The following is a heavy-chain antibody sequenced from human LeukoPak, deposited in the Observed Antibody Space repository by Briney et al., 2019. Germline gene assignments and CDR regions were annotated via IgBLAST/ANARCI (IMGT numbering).Heavy chain of an antibody. D-gene: IGHD5-24*01. CDR3: ARVRDVYNHVFEN. CDR2: IYQGGST. J-gene: IGHJ4*02. Sequence: PGGSLRLSCAVSTFTVASNYMSWVRQTPGKGLVWVSDIYQGGSTYYSDSVKGRFTISRDISKNTLHLQMNNLRVDDTAVYYRARVRDVYNHVFENWGQGTLVTVS. CDR1: TFTVASNY. V-gene: IGHV3-53*01.